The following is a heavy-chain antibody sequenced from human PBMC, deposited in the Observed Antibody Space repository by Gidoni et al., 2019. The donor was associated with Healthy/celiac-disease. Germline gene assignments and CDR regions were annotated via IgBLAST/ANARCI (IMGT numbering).Heavy chain of an antibody. CDR2: SGST. CDR3: ASSGDYANYYYYYMDV. Sequence: SGSTNYNPSLKSRVTISVDTSKNQFSLKLSSVTAADTAVYYCASSGDYANYYYYYMDVWGKGTTVTVSS. D-gene: IGHD4-17*01. V-gene: IGHV4-34*01. J-gene: IGHJ6*03.